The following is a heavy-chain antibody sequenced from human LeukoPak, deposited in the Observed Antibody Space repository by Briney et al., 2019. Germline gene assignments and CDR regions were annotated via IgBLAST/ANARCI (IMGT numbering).Heavy chain of an antibody. CDR3: AKSSYYDASGYYREYYFDS. CDR2: ISGSGGST. Sequence: GGSLRLSCVPSGFIFSNYAMSWVRQAPGKGLEWISSISGSGGSTHYVDSVKGRFTISRDKTKNTLYLQMNSLRAEDTAVYYCAKSSYYDASGYYREYYFDSWGQGTLVTVSS. V-gene: IGHV3-23*01. D-gene: IGHD3-22*01. J-gene: IGHJ4*02. CDR1: GFIFSNYA.